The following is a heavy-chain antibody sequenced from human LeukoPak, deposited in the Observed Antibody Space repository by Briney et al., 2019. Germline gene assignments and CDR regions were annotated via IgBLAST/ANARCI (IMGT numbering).Heavy chain of an antibody. D-gene: IGHD3-22*01. J-gene: IGHJ5*02. Sequence: SDTLSLTCTVSGGSTSSYYWSWIRQPAGKGLEWIGRIYPRGYTNYNPSLQSRVTISVDKSKNQFSLKLSCVTAADTAMYFCARDKLVVVAGWFDPWGQGTLVPVS. CDR2: IYPRGYT. CDR1: GGSTSSYY. V-gene: IGHV4-4*07. CDR3: ARDKLVVVAGWFDP.